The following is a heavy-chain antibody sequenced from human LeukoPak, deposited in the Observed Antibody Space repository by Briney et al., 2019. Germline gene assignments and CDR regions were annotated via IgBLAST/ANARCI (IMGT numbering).Heavy chain of an antibody. Sequence: GGSLRLSCAASGLTVSSNYMTWVRQAPGKGLEWVSVLYSNGDTYYADSVKGRFTISRDNAKNSLYLQMNSLRAEDTALYHCARSMVRGVIPPFDPWGQGTLVTVSS. CDR1: GLTVSSNY. D-gene: IGHD3-10*01. V-gene: IGHV3-53*01. CDR2: LYSNGDT. CDR3: ARSMVRGVIPPFDP. J-gene: IGHJ5*02.